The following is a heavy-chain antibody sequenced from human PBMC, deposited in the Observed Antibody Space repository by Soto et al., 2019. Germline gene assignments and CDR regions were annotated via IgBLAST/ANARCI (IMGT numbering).Heavy chain of an antibody. CDR3: ARGHSTDCSNGVCSFFYYNEMDV. V-gene: IGHV1-2*04. CDR2: INPKSGGT. CDR1: GYTFTSYA. J-gene: IGHJ6*02. Sequence: GASVKVSCKASGYTFTSYAMHWVRQAPGQGLEWLGRINPKSGGTSTAQKFQGWVTMTRDRSISTVYMELTRLRSDDTAVYFCARGHSTDCSNGVCSFFYYNEMDVCGQGTTVTVSS. D-gene: IGHD2-8*01.